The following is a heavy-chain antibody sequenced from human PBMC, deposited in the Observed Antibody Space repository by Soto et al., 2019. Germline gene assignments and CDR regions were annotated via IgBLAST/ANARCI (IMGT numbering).Heavy chain of an antibody. J-gene: IGHJ4*02. CDR3: ARGPYSGSYYSFFFDY. Sequence: SETLSLTCTVSGGSVSSGNYYWSWIRQPPGKGLEWIGYIYYSGSTNYNPSLKSRVTISVDTSNNQFSLKLSSVTAADTAVYYCARGPYSGSYYSFFFDYWGQGTLVTVSS. V-gene: IGHV4-61*01. D-gene: IGHD1-26*01. CDR2: IYYSGST. CDR1: GGSVSSGNYY.